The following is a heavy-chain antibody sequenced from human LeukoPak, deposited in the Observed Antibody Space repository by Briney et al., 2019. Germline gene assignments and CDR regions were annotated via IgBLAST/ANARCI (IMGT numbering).Heavy chain of an antibody. CDR3: ATYPFACSSTSCYFNGFDY. D-gene: IGHD2-2*01. V-gene: IGHV5-51*01. CDR1: GYSFTSYW. J-gene: IGHJ4*02. CDR2: IYPGDSDT. Sequence: GESLKISCKGSGYSFTSYWIGWVRQLPGKGLEWMGIIYPGDSDTRYSPSFQGQVTISADKSISTAYLQWSSLKASDTAMYYCATYPFACSSTSCYFNGFDYWGQGTLVTVAS.